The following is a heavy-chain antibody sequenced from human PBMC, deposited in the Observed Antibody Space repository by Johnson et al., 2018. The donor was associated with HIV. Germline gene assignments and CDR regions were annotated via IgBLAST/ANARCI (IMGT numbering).Heavy chain of an antibody. V-gene: IGHV3-74*02. CDR2: ISSDGSGT. CDR1: GFTFSSYW. CDR3: ASPQAGDYPQDDAFHI. D-gene: IGHD4-17*01. J-gene: IGHJ3*02. Sequence: VQLVESGGGLVQPGGSLRLSCAASGFTFSSYWMHWVRQAPGKGLVWVSRISSDGSGTSYADSVKGRFTISRDNAQTTLYLQMNSLRAEDTAVYYCASPQAGDYPQDDAFHIWGQGTVVTVSS.